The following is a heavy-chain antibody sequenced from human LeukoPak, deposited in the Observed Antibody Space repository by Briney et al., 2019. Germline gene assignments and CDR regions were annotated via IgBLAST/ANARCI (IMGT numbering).Heavy chain of an antibody. Sequence: PGGSLRLSCAASGFTFSSYSMNWVRQAPGKGLEWVSFISSRSSYIYNADSVKGRFTISRDNAKNSLYLQMNSLRAEDTAVYYCARDLDYGGNGFDYWGQGTLVTVSS. CDR3: ARDLDYGGNGFDY. CDR1: GFTFSSYS. V-gene: IGHV3-21*01. CDR2: ISSRSSYI. D-gene: IGHD4-23*01. J-gene: IGHJ4*02.